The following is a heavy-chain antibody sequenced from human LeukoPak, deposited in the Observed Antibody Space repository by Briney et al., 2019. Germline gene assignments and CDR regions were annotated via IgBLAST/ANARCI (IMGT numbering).Heavy chain of an antibody. J-gene: IGHJ3*02. CDR2: IYYSGST. Sequence: KPSETLSLTCTVSGGSISSYYWSWIRQPPGKGLEWIGYIYYSGSTNYNPSLKSRFTISVDTSKNQFSLKLSSVTAADTAVYYCARDLASYCSGGSCSPGDAFDIWGQGTMVTVSS. CDR1: GGSISSYY. CDR3: ARDLASYCSGGSCSPGDAFDI. V-gene: IGHV4-59*01. D-gene: IGHD2-15*01.